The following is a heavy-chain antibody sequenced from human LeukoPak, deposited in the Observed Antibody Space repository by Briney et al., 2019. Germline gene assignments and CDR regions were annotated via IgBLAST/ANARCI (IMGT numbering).Heavy chain of an antibody. Sequence: TGGSLRLSCAASGFTFSSYWMSWVRQAPGKGLEWVANIKQDGSEKYYVDSVKGRFTISRDNAKNSLHLQMNSLRAEDTAVYYCARLLCYDSSGYNYWGQGTLVTVSS. J-gene: IGHJ4*02. CDR2: IKQDGSEK. V-gene: IGHV3-7*01. CDR1: GFTFSSYW. D-gene: IGHD3-22*01. CDR3: ARLLCYDSSGYNY.